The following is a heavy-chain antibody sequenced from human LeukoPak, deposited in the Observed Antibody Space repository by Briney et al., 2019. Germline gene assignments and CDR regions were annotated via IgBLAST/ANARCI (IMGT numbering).Heavy chain of an antibody. J-gene: IGHJ6*04. D-gene: IGHD3-10*01. CDR3: AMYGEVRGFIGGSGHRCYYYYGMDV. CDR1: GYTLTSYG. Sequence: EASVTVSCKASGYTLTSYGMSWVRQAPGQGLEWMGGISALYGITNYAQKLQGRVTMTTDTSTSTAYMELRSLRSDVTAVYYCAMYGEVRGFIGGSGHRCYYYYGMDVWGKGTTVSVSS. CDR2: ISALYGIT. V-gene: IGHV1-18*04.